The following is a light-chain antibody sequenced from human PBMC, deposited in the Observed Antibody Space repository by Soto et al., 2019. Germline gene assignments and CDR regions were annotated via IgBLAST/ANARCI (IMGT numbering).Light chain of an antibody. J-gene: IGKJ4*01. CDR2: DAS. CDR3: QQYGSSPLT. Sequence: ETVLTQSPGTLSLSPGERPSLSCRASQSISGRYLAWYQQKPGQAPRLLIYDASSRATGIPDRFSGSGSGTDFILTISRLEPEDFAVYYCQQYGSSPLTFGGGTKVEIK. V-gene: IGKV3-20*01. CDR1: QSISGRY.